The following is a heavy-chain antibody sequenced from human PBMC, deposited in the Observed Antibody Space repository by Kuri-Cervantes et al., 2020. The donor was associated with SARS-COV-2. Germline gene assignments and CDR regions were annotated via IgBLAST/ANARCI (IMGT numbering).Heavy chain of an antibody. CDR2: ISYDGSNK. CDR3: AKGRWWFGELLRGAYYYYGMDV. Sequence: GESLKISCAASGFTVNTYSMNWVRQAPGKGLEWVAVISYDGSNKYYADSVKGRFTISRDNSKNTLYLQMNSLRAEDTAVYYCAKGRWWFGELLRGAYYYYGMDVWGQGTMVNVSS. CDR1: GFTVNTYS. J-gene: IGHJ6*02. D-gene: IGHD3-10*01. V-gene: IGHV3-30*18.